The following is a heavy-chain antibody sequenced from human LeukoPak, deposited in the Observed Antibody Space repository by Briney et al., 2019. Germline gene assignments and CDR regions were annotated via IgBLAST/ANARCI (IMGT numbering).Heavy chain of an antibody. CDR1: GFTFSSYG. V-gene: IGHV3-23*01. Sequence: GGSLRLSCAASGFTFSSYGMTWVRQAPGKGLEWVSTIGGGPVFYADSVKGRFTISRDDSKNTLFLQMNSLRAEDTAIYYCAKDSFSFNGIYDALDIWGQGTMVTVSS. J-gene: IGHJ3*02. D-gene: IGHD2-8*01. CDR2: IGGGPV. CDR3: AKDSFSFNGIYDALDI.